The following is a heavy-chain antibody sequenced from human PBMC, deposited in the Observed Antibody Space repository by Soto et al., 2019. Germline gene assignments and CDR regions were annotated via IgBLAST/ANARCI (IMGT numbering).Heavy chain of an antibody. CDR3: ARSGDPVGYFYYYGMDV. V-gene: IGHV1-18*01. J-gene: IGHJ6*02. D-gene: IGHD4-17*01. Sequence: PMFQGRVTMTTDTSTSTAYMELRSLRSDDTAVYYCARSGDPVGYFYYYGMDVWGQGTTVTVSS.